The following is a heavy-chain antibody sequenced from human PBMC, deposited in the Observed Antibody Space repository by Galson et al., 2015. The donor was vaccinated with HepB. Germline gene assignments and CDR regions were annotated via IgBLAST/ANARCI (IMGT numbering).Heavy chain of an antibody. CDR1: GDSINTHNYF. CDR3: VRDRYSRNLDAEY. Sequence: ETLSLTCSVSGDSINTHNYFWAWVRQPPGKGLEWIATVYHRGDTYYNPSLKNRVVISIDTSRNQFYLKVNSVTAADTAIYYCVRDRYSRNLDAEYWGQGTLVTVSA. D-gene: IGHD5-12*01. V-gene: IGHV4-39*02. CDR2: VYHRGDT. J-gene: IGHJ4*02.